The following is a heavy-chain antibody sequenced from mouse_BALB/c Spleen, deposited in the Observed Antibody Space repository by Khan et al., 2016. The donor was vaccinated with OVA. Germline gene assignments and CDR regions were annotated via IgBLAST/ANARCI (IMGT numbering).Heavy chain of an antibody. Sequence: QVQLKQSGPGLVAPSQTLSITCTVSGFSLTSYGVHWVRQPPGKGLEWLGVIWAGGSTNHNSALMSRLSISKDNSKHQVFLKMNSLQTDDPAMYYCARAFYYGAWFAYWGQGTLVTVSA. J-gene: IGHJ3*01. CDR1: GFSLTSYG. V-gene: IGHV2-9*02. CDR3: ARAFYYGAWFAY. CDR2: IWAGGST. D-gene: IGHD1-1*01.